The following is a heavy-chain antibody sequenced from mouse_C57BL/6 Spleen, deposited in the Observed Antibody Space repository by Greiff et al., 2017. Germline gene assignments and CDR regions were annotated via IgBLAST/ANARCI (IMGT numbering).Heavy chain of an antibody. CDR3: ARWDDATAGAY. Sequence: VQLVEPGPGLVAPSQSLSITCTVSGFSLTSYGVHWVRQPPGKGLEWLVVIRSDGSTTYYSALKSRLSISKDNSTSQIFLKMNSLQTDDTAMDCCARWDDATAGAYWGQGTLVTVSA. CDR1: GFSLTSYG. V-gene: IGHV2-6*03. D-gene: IGHD2-3*01. J-gene: IGHJ3*01. CDR2: IRSDGST.